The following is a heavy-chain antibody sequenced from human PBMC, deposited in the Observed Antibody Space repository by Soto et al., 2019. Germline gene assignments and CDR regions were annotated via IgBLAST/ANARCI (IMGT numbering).Heavy chain of an antibody. V-gene: IGHV4-34*01. J-gene: IGHJ5*02. CDR2: IHHSGST. D-gene: IGHD3-22*01. Sequence: PSETLSLTRAVYGGSFSGYYWSWIRQPPEKGLEWIGEIHHSGSTNYNASLKSRVTISVDTSKNQFSLKLSSVTAADTAVYYCARAPDYYDSSGYRGGWFAPWGQGTLVTVSS. CDR1: GGSFSGYY. CDR3: ARAPDYYDSSGYRGGWFAP.